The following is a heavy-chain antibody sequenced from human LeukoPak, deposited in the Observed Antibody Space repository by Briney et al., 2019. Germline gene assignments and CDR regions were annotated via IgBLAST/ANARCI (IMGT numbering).Heavy chain of an antibody. Sequence: HPGGSLRLSCAGSEFTFSSYAMSWVRQAPGKGLEWVSGISGSGDRTLYADSVKGRFTISRDNSKNTLYLQMNSLRAEDTGVYYCAKDSDILTGYRVWRGPDEWGQGTLVTVSS. CDR2: ISGSGDRT. V-gene: IGHV3-23*01. CDR1: EFTFSSYA. J-gene: IGHJ4*02. D-gene: IGHD3-9*01. CDR3: AKDSDILTGYRVWRGPDE.